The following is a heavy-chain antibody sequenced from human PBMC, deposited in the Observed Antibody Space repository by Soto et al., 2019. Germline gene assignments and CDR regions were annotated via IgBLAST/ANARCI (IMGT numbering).Heavy chain of an antibody. V-gene: IGHV1-2*02. D-gene: IGHD6-6*01. CDR2: INPNSGDT. CDR1: TYTFTGYY. Sequence: QVQLVQSGAEVKKPGASVKVSCKAPTYTFTGYYIHWVRQAPGQGLEWMGWINPNSGDTNYAQKFQGRVTMTRDTSISTASMELSRLRSDDTAVYYCARGGSIAARPFDYWGQGTLVTVSS. J-gene: IGHJ4*02. CDR3: ARGGSIAARPFDY.